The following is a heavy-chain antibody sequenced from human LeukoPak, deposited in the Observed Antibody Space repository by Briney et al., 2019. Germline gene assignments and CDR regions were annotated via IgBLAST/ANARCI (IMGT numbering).Heavy chain of an antibody. Sequence: PGGSLRLSCAASGFTLSSYGMHWVRQAPGKGLQWVVLTSYDATNQQYADSAKGRFTISRDNSKNTLYLQLNNLRAEDTALYYCAKGRDRRAYSYATAGPEDAFHIWGQGTMVTVSS. CDR3: AKGRDRRAYSYATAGPEDAFHI. CDR2: TSYDATNQ. CDR1: GFTLSSYG. V-gene: IGHV3-30*18. D-gene: IGHD3-10*01. J-gene: IGHJ3*02.